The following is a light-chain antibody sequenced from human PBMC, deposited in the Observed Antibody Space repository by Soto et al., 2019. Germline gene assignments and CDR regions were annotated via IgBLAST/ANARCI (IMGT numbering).Light chain of an antibody. V-gene: IGLV2-23*01. J-gene: IGLJ1*01. Sequence: SVLTQPASVSGSPGQSITISCTGTSSDVGSYDFVSWYQQHPGKGPKLMIYEGSKRPSGVSNRFSGSKSGNTASLTISGLXAEDEADYICCSWGGSSTPSVFGTGTKVTLL. CDR3: CSWGGSSTPSV. CDR2: EGS. CDR1: SSDVGSYDF.